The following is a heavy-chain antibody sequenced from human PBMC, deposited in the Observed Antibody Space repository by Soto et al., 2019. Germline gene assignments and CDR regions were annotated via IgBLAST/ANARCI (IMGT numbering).Heavy chain of an antibody. J-gene: IGHJ4*02. CDR3: TKDTYGREDY. V-gene: IGHV3-74*03. CDR1: GFTFSNYW. D-gene: IGHD1-26*01. Sequence: EVQLVESGGGLVQPGGSLRLSCAVSGFTFSNYWMHWARQPPGKGLVWVSRINEDGSITTYADSVKGRFTISRDNAKNTLYLQMNSLRSDDTAVYYCTKDTYGREDYWGQGTLVTVSS. CDR2: INEDGSIT.